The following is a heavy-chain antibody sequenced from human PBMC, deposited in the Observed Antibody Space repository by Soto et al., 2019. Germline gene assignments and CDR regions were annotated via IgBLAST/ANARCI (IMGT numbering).Heavy chain of an antibody. D-gene: IGHD6-19*01. CDR3: ARSVEGHFDY. J-gene: IGHJ4*02. Sequence: EVQLVESGGGLVQPGGSLRLSCAASGFRFSIYSMNWVRQAPGKGLEWSAYITGDTNRIKYADSVKGRFTISRDNAKNSVYLQMNSLRDEDTAVYYCARSVEGHFDYWGQGTVVTVSP. CDR1: GFRFSIYS. V-gene: IGHV3-48*02. CDR2: ITGDTNRI.